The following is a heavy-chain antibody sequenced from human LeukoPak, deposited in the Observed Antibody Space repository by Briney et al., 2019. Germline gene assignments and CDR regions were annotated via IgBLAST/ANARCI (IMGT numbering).Heavy chain of an antibody. J-gene: IGHJ6*02. Sequence: PSETLSLTCAVYGGSFSGYYWSWIRQPPGKGLEWIGEINHSGSTNYNPSLKSRVTISVDTSKNQFSLKLSSVTAADTAVYYCARGGKASTRSAYYYYGMAVWGQGTTVTVSS. V-gene: IGHV4-34*01. D-gene: IGHD2-15*01. CDR3: ARGGKASTRSAYYYYGMAV. CDR1: GGSFSGYY. CDR2: INHSGST.